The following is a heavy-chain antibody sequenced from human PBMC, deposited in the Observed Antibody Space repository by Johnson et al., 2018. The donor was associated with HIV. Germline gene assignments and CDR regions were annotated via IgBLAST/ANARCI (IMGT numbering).Heavy chain of an antibody. CDR3: ARWGGYCSGGECYGGEVFAFDI. D-gene: IGHD2-15*01. CDR1: GFTFSSYA. CDR2: ISYDGSNK. J-gene: IGHJ3*02. Sequence: QVQLVESGGGVVQPGRSLRLSCAASGFTFSSYAMHWVRQAPGKGLEWVAVISYDGSNKYYADSVKGRFTISRDKTKKTLYLQMNSLRVEDTAVYYCARWGGYCSGGECYGGEVFAFDIWGQGTMVTVSS. V-gene: IGHV3-30-3*01.